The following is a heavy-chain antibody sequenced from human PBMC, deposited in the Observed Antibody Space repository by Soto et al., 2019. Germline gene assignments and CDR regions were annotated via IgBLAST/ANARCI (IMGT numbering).Heavy chain of an antibody. CDR3: AREETGIDY. J-gene: IGHJ4*02. CDR2: IYSGGST. CDR1: GVPGSINY. Sequence: GAVKRSCAAPGVPGSINYMSWVRQAPGKGLEWVSVIYSGGSTYYADSVKGRFTISRDNSKNTLYLQMNSLRAEDTAVYYCAREETGIDYWGQGTLVTVSS. V-gene: IGHV3-53*01.